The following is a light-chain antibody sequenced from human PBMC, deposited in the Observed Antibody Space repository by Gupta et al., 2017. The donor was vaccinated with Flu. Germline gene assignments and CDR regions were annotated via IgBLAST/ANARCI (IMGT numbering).Light chain of an antibody. CDR3: QQYGTIPLT. J-gene: IGKJ4*02. CDR2: GAS. Sequence: GTRSRAPVERATLSCRASQSVTDNYLAWFQLKPGQAPRRLIYGASSRATGIPDRFRGRGSGTDFTLTINALEPEDVAVYYCQQYGTIPLTFGEGTKVEIK. V-gene: IGKV3-20*01. CDR1: QSVTDNY.